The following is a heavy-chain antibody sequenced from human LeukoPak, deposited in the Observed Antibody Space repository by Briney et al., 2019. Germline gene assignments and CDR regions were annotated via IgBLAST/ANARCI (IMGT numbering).Heavy chain of an antibody. CDR1: GGSISSSSYY. CDR3: ARDPRTRWLDP. V-gene: IGHV4-39*07. CDR2: IYYSGST. J-gene: IGHJ5*02. Sequence: PSETLSLTCTVSGGSISSSSYYWGWIRQPPGKGLEWIGSIYYSGSTYYNPSLKSRVTISVDTSKNQFSLKLSSVTAADTAVYYCARDPRTRWLDPWGQGTLVTVSS.